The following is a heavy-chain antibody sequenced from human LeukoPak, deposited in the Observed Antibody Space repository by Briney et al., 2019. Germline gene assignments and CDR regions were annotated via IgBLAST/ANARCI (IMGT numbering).Heavy chain of an antibody. CDR3: ARDGYNSGYLKALAY. D-gene: IGHD5-18*01. Sequence: GGSLRLSCAASGFTFSSYAMHWVRQAPGKGLEWVAVIPYDGSNKYYADSVKGRFTISRDNSKNTLYLQMNSLRADDTAVYYCARDGYNSGYLKALAYWGQGTLLTVPS. CDR2: IPYDGSNK. J-gene: IGHJ4*02. CDR1: GFTFSSYA. V-gene: IGHV3-30-3*01.